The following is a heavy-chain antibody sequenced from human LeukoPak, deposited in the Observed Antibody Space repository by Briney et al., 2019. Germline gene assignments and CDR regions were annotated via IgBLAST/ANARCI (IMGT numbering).Heavy chain of an antibody. J-gene: IGHJ5*02. Sequence: GRSLRLSCAASEFTFSNYDMHWVRQAPGKGLEWVAVIWYDGSNKYYADSVKGRFTIPRDNSKNTLYLQMNSLRAEDTAVYYCARGIAVAGTFWFDQWGQGTLVTVSS. V-gene: IGHV3-33*01. CDR3: ARGIAVAGTFWFDQ. D-gene: IGHD6-19*01. CDR1: EFTFSNYD. CDR2: IWYDGSNK.